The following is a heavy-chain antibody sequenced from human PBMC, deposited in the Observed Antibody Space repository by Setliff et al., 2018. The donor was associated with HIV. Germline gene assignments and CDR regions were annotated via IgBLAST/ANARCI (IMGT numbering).Heavy chain of an antibody. D-gene: IGHD2-15*01. CDR1: GFTFSSYS. CDR3: ASVYCDSTSDCYYKRTDYYFDL. CDR2: ISSSSSTI. V-gene: IGHV3-48*01. J-gene: IGHJ2*01. Sequence: HPGGSLRLSCASSGFTFSSYSMNWVRQAPGKGLEWVSYISSSSSTIYYADSVKGRFTISRDNAKNSLYLQMNSLRGEDTALYYCASVYCDSTSDCYYKRTDYYFDLWGRGTLVTVSS.